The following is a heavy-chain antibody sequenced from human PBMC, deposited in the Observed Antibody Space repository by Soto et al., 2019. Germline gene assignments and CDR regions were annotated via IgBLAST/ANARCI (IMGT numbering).Heavy chain of an antibody. V-gene: IGHV3-48*03. CDR1: GFSFKTSD. CDR3: AKWHTYNYDSLAFSGFDC. Sequence: EGQLVESGGGLIHPGGSLRLSCTASGFSFKTSDMSWVRQAPGKGLEWVSYISAAGGIILDADSVAGRFTISRDNGRNSLFLEMSSLRVEDTAVYYCAKWHTYNYDSLAFSGFDCWGQGTQVTVSS. CDR2: ISAAGGII. J-gene: IGHJ4*02. D-gene: IGHD3-16*01.